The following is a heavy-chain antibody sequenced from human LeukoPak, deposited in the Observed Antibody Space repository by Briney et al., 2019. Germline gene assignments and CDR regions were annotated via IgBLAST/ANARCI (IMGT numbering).Heavy chain of an antibody. CDR2: ISWNSGSI. D-gene: IGHD3-3*01. J-gene: IGHJ4*02. Sequence: SLRPSCAASGFTFDDYAMHWVRQAPGKGLEWVSGISWNSGSIGYADSVKGRFTISRDNAKNSLYLQMNSLRAEDTALYYCAKDTSGGYRNYDFWSGYYGYLDYWGQGTLVTVSS. CDR1: GFTFDDYA. V-gene: IGHV3-9*01. CDR3: AKDTSGGYRNYDFWSGYYGYLDY.